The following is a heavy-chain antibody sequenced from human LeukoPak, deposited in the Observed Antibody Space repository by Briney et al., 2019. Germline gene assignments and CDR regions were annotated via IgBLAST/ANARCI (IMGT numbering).Heavy chain of an antibody. V-gene: IGHV4-59*08. D-gene: IGHD3-9*01. Sequence: SETLSLTCTVSGGSISSYYWSWIRQPPGKGLEWIGYIYYSGSTNYNPSLKSRVTISVDTSKNQFSLKLSSATAADTAVYYCARHIWSGYFDWHHAFDIWGQGTMVTVSS. CDR1: GGSISSYY. CDR2: IYYSGST. J-gene: IGHJ3*02. CDR3: ARHIWSGYFDWHHAFDI.